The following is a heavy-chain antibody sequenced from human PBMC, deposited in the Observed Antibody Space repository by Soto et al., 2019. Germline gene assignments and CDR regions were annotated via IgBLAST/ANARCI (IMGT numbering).Heavy chain of an antibody. CDR3: ARGYSGNSSVLNGLDY. CDR2: IYYTGST. J-gene: IGHJ4*02. D-gene: IGHD6-19*01. CDR1: GGAISSCGYS. V-gene: IGHV4-31*03. Sequence: PSDTLALTCTVSGGAISSCGYSWNWIRQPPGKGLEWIGYIYYTGSTYYNPSLKTRVNISLGASKYQFSLKLTSVTAADTAVYYCARGYSGNSSVLNGLDYWGQGTPVSVSS.